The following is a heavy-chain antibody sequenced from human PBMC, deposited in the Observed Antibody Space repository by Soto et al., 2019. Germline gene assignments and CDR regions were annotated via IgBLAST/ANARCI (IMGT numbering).Heavy chain of an antibody. D-gene: IGHD3-22*01. CDR2: ISYDGSNK. J-gene: IGHJ4*02. Sequence: GGSLRLSCAASGFTFSSYGMHWVRQAPGKGLEWVAVISYDGSNKYYADSVKGRFTISRDNSKNTLYLQMNSLRAEDTAVYYCARIYDSSGLSWSYWGQGTLVTVSS. CDR3: ARIYDSSGLSWSY. V-gene: IGHV3-30*03. CDR1: GFTFSSYG.